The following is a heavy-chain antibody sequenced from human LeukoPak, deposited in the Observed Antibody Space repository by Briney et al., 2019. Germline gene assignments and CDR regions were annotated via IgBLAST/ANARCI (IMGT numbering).Heavy chain of an antibody. D-gene: IGHD6-13*01. J-gene: IGHJ4*02. V-gene: IGHV1-2*02. Sequence: ASVKVSCKASGYTFTGYQMHWVRQSPGQGLQWMGWINPNSGGTNYAQKFQGRVTMTRDTSISTAYMDLSRLRSDDTAVYYCARVRNIVAADFDYWGRGTLVTVSS. CDR2: INPNSGGT. CDR1: GYTFTGYQ. CDR3: ARVRNIVAADFDY.